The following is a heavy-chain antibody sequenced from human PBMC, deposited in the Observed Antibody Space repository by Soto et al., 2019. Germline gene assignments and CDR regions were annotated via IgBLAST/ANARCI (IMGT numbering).Heavy chain of an antibody. CDR3: ARGVRLLRGSFDP. CDR1: GVSINSYY. D-gene: IGHD2-21*01. CDR2: NYYSGTT. Sequence: PSETLSLTCAGSGVSINSYYWSWIRQPPGKALEWIGYNYYSGTTNYNPSLKSRVTISVDKSKNHFSLKLTSVTAADTAVYYCARGVRLLRGSFDPWGQGTLVTVSS. V-gene: IGHV4-59*12. J-gene: IGHJ5*02.